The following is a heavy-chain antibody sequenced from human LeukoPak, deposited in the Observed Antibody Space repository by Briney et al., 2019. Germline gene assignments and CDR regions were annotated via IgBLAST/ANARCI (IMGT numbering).Heavy chain of an antibody. Sequence: PSETLSLTCTVSGGSISSYYWSWIRQPPGKGLEWIGFICYSGSANYNPSLRSRVTISVDTSKNQFSLKLTSVTAADTAVYYYARTGVVATSYFFDYWGHGTLVTVSS. V-gene: IGHV4-59*01. CDR3: ARTGVVATSYFFDY. CDR1: GGSISSYY. D-gene: IGHD5-12*01. J-gene: IGHJ4*01. CDR2: ICYSGSA.